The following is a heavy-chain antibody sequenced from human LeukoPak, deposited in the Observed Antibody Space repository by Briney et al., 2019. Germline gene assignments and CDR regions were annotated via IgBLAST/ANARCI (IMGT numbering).Heavy chain of an antibody. D-gene: IGHD3-22*01. CDR2: INPNSGGT. V-gene: IGHV1-2*06. CDR1: GYTFTGYY. CDR3: ARDGGYYDSSGYYFDY. Sequence: VASVTVSCRASGYTFTGYYMHWVRQAPGQGLEWMGRINPNSGGTNYEQKFQGRVTMTRDTSISTAYMELSRLRSDDTAVYYCARDGGYYDSSGYYFDYWGQGTLVTVSS. J-gene: IGHJ4*02.